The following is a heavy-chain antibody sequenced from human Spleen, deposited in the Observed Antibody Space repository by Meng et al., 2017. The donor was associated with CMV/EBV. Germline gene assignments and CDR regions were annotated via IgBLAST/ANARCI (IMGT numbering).Heavy chain of an antibody. CDR3: ASLALTGYYNYYYGMDV. D-gene: IGHD3-9*01. CDR1: GGSFSTNY. CDR2: INHSGNT. V-gene: IGHV4-34*01. J-gene: IGHJ6*02. Sequence: GSLRLSCAVSGGSFSTNYWSWIRQAPGKGLEWIGEINHSGNTNYNPSLKIRVTISVDTSKKQFSLKVTSVTAADTAVYYCASLALTGYYNYYYGMDVWGQGTTVTVSS.